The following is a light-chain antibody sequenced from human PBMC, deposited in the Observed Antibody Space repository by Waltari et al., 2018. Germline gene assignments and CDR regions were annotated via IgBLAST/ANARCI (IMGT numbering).Light chain of an antibody. CDR2: WSA. CDR3: QQFAAQPYT. J-gene: IGKJ2*01. CDR1: RSVLYSPNNKNY. V-gene: IGKV4-1*01. Sequence: DIVMTQSPDSLAVSLGERATINCKSSRSVLYSPNNKNYLTWYQQKPGQPPKLLIFWSATRESGVPDLFSGSGSGTNFTLPISSLQAEDVAVYYCQQFAAQPYTFGQGTKLEIK.